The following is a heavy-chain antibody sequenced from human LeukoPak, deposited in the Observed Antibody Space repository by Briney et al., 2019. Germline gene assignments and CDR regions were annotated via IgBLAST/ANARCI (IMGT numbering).Heavy chain of an antibody. V-gene: IGHV3-53*05. J-gene: IGHJ4*02. D-gene: IGHD6-19*01. CDR3: AKDGYSSGWHDQYYFDY. Sequence: GGSLRLSCAASEFSVGSNYMTWVRQAPGKGLEWVSLIYSGGSTYYADSVKGRFTISRDNSKNSLYLQMNSLRAEDTALYYCAKDGYSSGWHDQYYFDYWGQGTLVTVSS. CDR1: EFSVGSNY. CDR2: IYSGGST.